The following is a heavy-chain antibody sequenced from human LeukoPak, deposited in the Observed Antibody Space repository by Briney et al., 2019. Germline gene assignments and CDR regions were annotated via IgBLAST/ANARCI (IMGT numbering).Heavy chain of an antibody. CDR1: GVAISRGGYA. D-gene: IGHD5-12*01. CDR2: IYHSGTT. V-gene: IGHV4-30-4*07. J-gene: IGHJ4*02. Sequence: SETLSLTCAVSGVAISRGGYAWNWIRQPPGKGLEWIAYIYHSGTTYYNPSLKSRATISVDTSKNQFSLKLSSVTAADTAVYYCARSGSGYLRYYFDYWGQGTLVTVSS. CDR3: ARSGSGYLRYYFDY.